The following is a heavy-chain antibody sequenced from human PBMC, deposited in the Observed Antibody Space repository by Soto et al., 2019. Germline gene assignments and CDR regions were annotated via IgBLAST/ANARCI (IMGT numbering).Heavy chain of an antibody. Sequence: PSETLSLTCAVYGGSFSGYYWSWIRQPPGKGLEWIGEINHSGSTNYNPSLKSRVTISVDTSKNQFSLRLSSVTAADTAVYYCARGSSLWFGDRYYFDYWGQGTLVTSPQ. J-gene: IGHJ4*02. D-gene: IGHD3-10*01. CDR2: INHSGST. V-gene: IGHV4-34*01. CDR3: ARGSSLWFGDRYYFDY. CDR1: GGSFSGYY.